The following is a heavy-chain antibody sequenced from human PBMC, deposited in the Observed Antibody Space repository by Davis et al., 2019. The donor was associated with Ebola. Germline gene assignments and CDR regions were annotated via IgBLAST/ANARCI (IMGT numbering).Heavy chain of an antibody. J-gene: IGHJ6*02. CDR2: INPSGGST. D-gene: IGHD3-9*01. CDR3: ARAGLGFDWFVNQHYGMDV. V-gene: IGHV1-46*01. Sequence: ASVKVSCKASGYTFTSYYMHWVRQAPGQGLEWMGIINPSGGSTSYAQKFQGRVTMTRDTSTSTVYMELSSLRSEDTAVYYCARAGLGFDWFVNQHYGMDVWGQGTTVTVSS. CDR1: GYTFTSYY.